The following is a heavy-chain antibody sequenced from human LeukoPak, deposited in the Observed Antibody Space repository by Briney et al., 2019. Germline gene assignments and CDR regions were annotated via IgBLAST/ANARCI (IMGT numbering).Heavy chain of an antibody. CDR3: ARDQSRRGYMTTVTARLGYYYYYGMDV. CDR1: GFTLSDYY. D-gene: IGHD4-17*01. J-gene: IGHJ6*02. Sequence: GGSLRLSCAASGFTLSDYYMSWSRQAPGKGLEWVSYISSSSSYTNYADSVKGRFTISRDNAKNSLYLQMNSLRAEDTAVYYCARDQSRRGYMTTVTARLGYYYYYGMDVWGQGTTVTVSS. V-gene: IGHV3-11*06. CDR2: ISSSSSYT.